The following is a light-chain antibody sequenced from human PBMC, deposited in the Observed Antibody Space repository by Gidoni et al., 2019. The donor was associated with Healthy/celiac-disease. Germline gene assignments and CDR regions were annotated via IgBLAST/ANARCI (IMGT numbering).Light chain of an antibody. CDR1: QSVLYSSNNKNY. J-gene: IGKJ2*01. V-gene: IGKV4-1*01. CDR3: QQYYSTPRYT. CDR2: WAS. Sequence: DIVMTKSPDSLAVSLGERATINCKSSQSVLYSSNNKNYLAWYQQKPGQPPKLLIYWASTRESGVPDRFSGSVSGTDFTRTISSLQAEDVAVYYCQQYYSTPRYTFGQGTKLEIK.